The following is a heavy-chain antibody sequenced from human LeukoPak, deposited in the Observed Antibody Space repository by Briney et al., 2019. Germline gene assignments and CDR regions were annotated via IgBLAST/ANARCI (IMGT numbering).Heavy chain of an antibody. CDR1: GFTFSSYA. CDR3: AKEKGRQWLVRRNAFDI. J-gene: IGHJ3*02. V-gene: IGHV3-23*01. Sequence: PGGSLRLSCAASGFTFSSYAMSWVRQAPGKGLEWVSAISGSGGSTYYADSVKGRFTISRDNSKNTLYLQMNSLRAEDTAVYYCAKEKGRQWLVRRNAFDIWGQGTMVTVSS. CDR2: ISGSGGST. D-gene: IGHD6-19*01.